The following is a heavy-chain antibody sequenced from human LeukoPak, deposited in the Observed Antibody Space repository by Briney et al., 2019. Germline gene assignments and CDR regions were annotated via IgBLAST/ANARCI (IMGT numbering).Heavy chain of an antibody. V-gene: IGHV1-69*05. CDR3: ARGHIVVVPAGEARYWFDP. Sequence: SVKVSCKAAAGTFISYAISWVRQAAGQVREWRGAAIPIFGTANYAQTFQGRVTITTDQSTSTAYRELSSVRSEDTAVYYCARGHIVVVPAGEARYWFDPWGQGTMVIVSS. CDR2: AIPIFGTA. D-gene: IGHD2-2*01. J-gene: IGHJ5*02. CDR1: AGTFISYA.